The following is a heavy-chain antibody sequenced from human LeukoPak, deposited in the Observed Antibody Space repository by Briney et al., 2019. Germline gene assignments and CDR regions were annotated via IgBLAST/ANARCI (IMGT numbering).Heavy chain of an antibody. V-gene: IGHV1-2*02. Sequence: ASVKVSCKASGYTFSDNYIQWVRQAPGQGLEWMGWINPNSGGTNYAQKFQGRVTMTRNTSISTAYMELSSLRSEDTAVYYCARGEGGDIPVEVDYWGQGTLVTVSS. CDR3: ARGEGGDIPVEVDY. D-gene: IGHD5-12*01. J-gene: IGHJ4*02. CDR2: INPNSGGT. CDR1: GYTFSDNY.